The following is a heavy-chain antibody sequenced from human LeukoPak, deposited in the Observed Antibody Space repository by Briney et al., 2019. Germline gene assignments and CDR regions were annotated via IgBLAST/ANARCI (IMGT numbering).Heavy chain of an antibody. CDR2: IKQDGSEK. CDR3: AREAEYYDFWSGYYTNYYYMDV. Sequence: GGSLRLSCAASGFTFSSYWMSWVRQAPGKGLEGVANIKQDGSEKYYVDSVKGRFTISRDNAKNSLYLQMNSLRAEDTAVYYCAREAEYYDFWSGYYTNYYYMDVWGKGTTVTVSS. J-gene: IGHJ6*03. D-gene: IGHD3-3*01. V-gene: IGHV3-7*01. CDR1: GFTFSSYW.